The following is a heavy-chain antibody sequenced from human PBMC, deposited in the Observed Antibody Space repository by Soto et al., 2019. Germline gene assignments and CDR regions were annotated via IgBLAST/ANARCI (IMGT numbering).Heavy chain of an antibody. Sequence: SLRLSCVASGFTLSSYAMSWVRQAPGKGLEWVSTFSGTGGYTYYADSVKGRFTISRDDSKNTLFLHMNSLRAADTAVYYCARGQRALITYGPFDPWGQGTLVTVSS. D-gene: IGHD4-17*01. CDR2: FSGTGGYT. CDR3: ARGQRALITYGPFDP. CDR1: GFTLSSYA. V-gene: IGHV3-23*01. J-gene: IGHJ5*02.